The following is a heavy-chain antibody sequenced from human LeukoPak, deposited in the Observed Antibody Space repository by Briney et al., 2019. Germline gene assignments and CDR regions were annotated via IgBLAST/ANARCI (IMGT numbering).Heavy chain of an antibody. J-gene: IGHJ4*02. V-gene: IGHV3-48*02. CDR2: ISSSSSTI. CDR3: ARSKWELPLGDY. D-gene: IGHD1-26*01. Sequence: GGSLRLSCAASGFTFSSYSMNWVRQAPGEGLEWLSYISSSSSTIYYADSVKGRFTISRDNAKNSLYLQVNSLRDEDTAVYYCARSKWELPLGDYWGQGTLVTVSS. CDR1: GFTFSSYS.